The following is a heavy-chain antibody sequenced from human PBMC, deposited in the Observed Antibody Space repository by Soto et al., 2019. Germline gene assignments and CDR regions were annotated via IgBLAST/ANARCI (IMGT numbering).Heavy chain of an antibody. V-gene: IGHV6-1*01. J-gene: IGHJ6*03. CDR2: TYYMAKWYN. CDR1: VDSVSSNGAA. Sequence: SQTLSLTCAISVDSVSSNGAAWNWSRQTPSRGLERLGRTYYMAKWYNDYAVSVKSRITINPATSKNQFSLQLNSVTPEATAVYYCARSPYYYYYYTDVWGKGTTVTVSS. CDR3: ARSPYYYYYYTDV.